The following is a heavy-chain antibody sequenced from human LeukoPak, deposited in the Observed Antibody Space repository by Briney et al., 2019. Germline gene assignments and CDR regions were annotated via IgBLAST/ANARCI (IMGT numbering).Heavy chain of an antibody. CDR3: AREYYYDSSGYWTDAFDI. J-gene: IGHJ3*02. Sequence: SETLSLTCAVYGGSFSGYYWSWIRQPPGKGLEWIGESNHSGSTNYNPSLKSRVTISVDTSKNQFSLKLSSVTAADTAVYYCAREYYYDSSGYWTDAFDIWGQGTMVTVSS. V-gene: IGHV4-34*01. D-gene: IGHD3-22*01. CDR2: SNHSGST. CDR1: GGSFSGYY.